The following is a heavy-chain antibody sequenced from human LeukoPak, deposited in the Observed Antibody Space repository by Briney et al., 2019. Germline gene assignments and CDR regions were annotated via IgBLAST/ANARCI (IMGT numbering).Heavy chain of an antibody. CDR1: GFTFSSYS. V-gene: IGHV3-48*01. J-gene: IGHJ4*02. Sequence: GGCLRLSCAASGFTFSSYSMNWVRQAPGKGLEWVSYISSSSSTIYYADSVKGRFTISRDNAKNSLCLQMNSLRAEDTAVYYCARDLHSYGYWGQGTLVTVSS. CDR2: ISSSSSTI. CDR3: ARDLHSYGY. D-gene: IGHD5-18*01.